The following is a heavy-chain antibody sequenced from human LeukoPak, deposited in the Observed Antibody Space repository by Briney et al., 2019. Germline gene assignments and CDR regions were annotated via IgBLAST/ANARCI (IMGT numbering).Heavy chain of an antibody. CDR2: IKQDGSEK. V-gene: IGHV3-7*01. CDR1: GFTFSSYS. Sequence: GGSLRLSCAASGFTFSSYSMNWVRQAPGKGLEWVANIKQDGSEKYYVDSVKGRFTISRDNAKNSLYLQMNSLRAEDTAVYYCAREAPFDYWGQGTLVTVSP. J-gene: IGHJ4*02. CDR3: AREAPFDY.